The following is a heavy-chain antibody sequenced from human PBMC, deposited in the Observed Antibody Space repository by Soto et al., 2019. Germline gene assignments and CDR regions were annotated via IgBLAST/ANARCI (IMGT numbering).Heavy chain of an antibody. Sequence: ASVKVSCKASGYTFTSYGISWVRQAPGQGLEWMGWISAYNGNTNYAQKLQGRVTMTTDTSTSTAYMELRSLRSDDTAVYYCARDEYDFWSGYPEYWGQGTLVTVSS. J-gene: IGHJ4*02. V-gene: IGHV1-18*01. CDR1: GYTFTSYG. CDR2: ISAYNGNT. D-gene: IGHD3-3*01. CDR3: ARDEYDFWSGYPEY.